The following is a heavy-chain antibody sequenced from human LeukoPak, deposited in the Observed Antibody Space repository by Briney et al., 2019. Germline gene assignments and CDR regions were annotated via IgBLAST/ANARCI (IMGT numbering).Heavy chain of an antibody. CDR2: ISAYNGNT. V-gene: IGHV1-18*01. Sequence: ASVKVSCKASGYTFTSYGISWVRQATGQGLEWMGWISAYNGNTNYAQKLQGRVTMTTDTSTSTAYMELRSLRSDDTAVYYCAQYIVGATCNYWGQGTLVTVSS. J-gene: IGHJ4*02. D-gene: IGHD1-26*01. CDR1: GYTFTSYG. CDR3: AQYIVGATCNY.